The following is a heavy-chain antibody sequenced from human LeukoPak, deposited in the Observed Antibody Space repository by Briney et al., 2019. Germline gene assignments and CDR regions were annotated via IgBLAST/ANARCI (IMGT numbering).Heavy chain of an antibody. CDR3: YAFWSGSPGNAFDI. Sequence: PSETLSLTCAVYGGSFSGYYWSWIRQPPGKGLEWIGEINHSGSTNYNPSLKSRVTISVDTSKNQFSLKLSSVTAADTAVYYCYAFWSGSPGNAFDIWGQGTMVTVSS. V-gene: IGHV4-34*01. D-gene: IGHD3-3*01. CDR2: INHSGST. J-gene: IGHJ3*02. CDR1: GGSFSGYY.